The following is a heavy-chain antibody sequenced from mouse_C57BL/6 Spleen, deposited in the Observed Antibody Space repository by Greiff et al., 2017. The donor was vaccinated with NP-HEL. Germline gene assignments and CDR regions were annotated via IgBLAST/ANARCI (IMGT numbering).Heavy chain of an antibody. D-gene: IGHD1-1*01. CDR2: IDPEDGDT. J-gene: IGHJ2*01. CDR3: ARDFITTARSFDY. CDR1: GFNITDYY. Sequence: EVQLVESGAELVKPGASVKLSCTASGFNITDYYMHWVKQRTEQGLEWIGRIDPEDGDTKYDAKFQGKATITADTSSNTVYLQLSRLTSEDTAVYYCARDFITTARSFDYWGQGTTLTVSS. V-gene: IGHV14-2*01.